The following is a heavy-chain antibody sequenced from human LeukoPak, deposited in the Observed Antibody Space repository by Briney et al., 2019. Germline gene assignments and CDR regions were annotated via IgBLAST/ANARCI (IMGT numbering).Heavy chain of an antibody. J-gene: IGHJ6*02. CDR1: GGSFSGYY. Sequence: SETLSFTCAVYGGSFSGYYWSWIRQPPGKGLEWIGEINHSGSTNYNPSLKSRVTISVDTSKNQFSLKLSSVTAADTAVYYCARGAMVPGVMWTKYYYYYGMDVWGQGTTVTVSS. D-gene: IGHD3-10*01. CDR2: INHSGST. V-gene: IGHV4-34*01. CDR3: ARGAMVPGVMWTKYYYYYGMDV.